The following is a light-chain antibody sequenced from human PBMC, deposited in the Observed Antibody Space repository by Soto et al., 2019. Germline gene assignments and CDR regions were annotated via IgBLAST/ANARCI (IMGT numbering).Light chain of an antibody. CDR2: EVS. V-gene: IGLV2-14*01. CDR1: SGDVGHYNY. Sequence: QSVLTQPASVSGSPGQSITISCTGSSGDVGHYNYVSWYQQHPGKAPKLMIYEVSNRPSGVSNRFSGSKSGNTASLIISGLQAEDEDDYYCTSYTTSRIWVFGGGTKVTVL. J-gene: IGLJ3*02. CDR3: TSYTTSRIWV.